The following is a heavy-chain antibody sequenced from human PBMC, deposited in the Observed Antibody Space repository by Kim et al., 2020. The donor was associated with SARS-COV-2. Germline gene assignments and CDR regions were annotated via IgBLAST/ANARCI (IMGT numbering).Heavy chain of an antibody. Sequence: GGSLRLSCEASGFTFSNNGMHWVRQAPGKGLEWVAVIWYDGSNKYYADSVKGRFTISRDNSKNMLYLQMNSLRAEDTAVYYCARDLYPYDSSGYRFFDSWGQGTPVTVSS. J-gene: IGHJ4*02. D-gene: IGHD3-22*01. CDR2: IWYDGSNK. CDR1: GFTFSNNG. V-gene: IGHV3-33*01. CDR3: ARDLYPYDSSGYRFFDS.